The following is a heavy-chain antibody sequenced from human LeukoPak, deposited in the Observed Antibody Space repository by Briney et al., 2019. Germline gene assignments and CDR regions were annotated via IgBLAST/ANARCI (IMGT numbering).Heavy chain of an antibody. V-gene: IGHV4-30-2*01. CDR2: IYHSGST. CDR1: GGSISSGGYS. J-gene: IGHJ4*02. D-gene: IGHD3-22*01. CDR3: ARWVFYDSSGYYRYYFDY. Sequence: PSETLSLTCAVSGGSISSGGYSWSWIRQPPGKGLEWIGYIYHSGSTYYNPSLKSRVTISVDRSKNQFSLKLSSVTAADTAVYYCARWVFYDSSGYYRYYFDYWGQGTLVTVSS.